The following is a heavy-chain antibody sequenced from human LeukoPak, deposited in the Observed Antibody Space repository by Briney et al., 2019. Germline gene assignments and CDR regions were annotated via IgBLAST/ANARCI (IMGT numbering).Heavy chain of an antibody. J-gene: IGHJ6*02. CDR1: GYTFTSYY. CDR2: INPSGGST. Sequence: GASVKVSCKASGYTFTSYYMHWVRQAPGQGLEWMGIINPSGGSTSYAQKFQGRVTMTRDTSTSTVYMELSSLRSEDTAVYYCARESGSSPSDYYYGMDGWGQGTTGTVS. CDR3: ARESGSSPSDYYYGMDG. V-gene: IGHV1-46*01. D-gene: IGHD6-6*01.